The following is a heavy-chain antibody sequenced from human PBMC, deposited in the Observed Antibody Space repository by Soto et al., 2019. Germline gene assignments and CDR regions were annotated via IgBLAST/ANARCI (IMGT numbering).Heavy chain of an antibody. J-gene: IGHJ4*02. D-gene: IGHD3-22*01. CDR2: VSGSGGTT. V-gene: IGHV3-23*01. Sequence: EVQLLESGGGLVQPGGSVRLSCAASGFTFSSYAMSWVRQAPGKGLEWVSAVSGSGGTTYYADSVKGRFTISRDNSKNTVYLQMNSLRVEDTAVYYCATWYYYDSRPRKYFDYWGQGTVVIVSS. CDR3: ATWYYYDSRPRKYFDY. CDR1: GFTFSSYA.